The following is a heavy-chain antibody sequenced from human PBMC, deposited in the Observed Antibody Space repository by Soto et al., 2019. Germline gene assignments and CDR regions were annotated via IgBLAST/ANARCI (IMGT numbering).Heavy chain of an antibody. Sequence: GGSLRLSCAASGFTFSSYGMHWVRQAPGKGLEWVAVIWYDGSNKYYADSVKGRFTISRDNSKNTLYLQMNSLRAEDTAVYYCANSVYSSSWYWFDPWGQGTLVTVSS. CDR2: IWYDGSNK. D-gene: IGHD6-13*01. V-gene: IGHV3-30*02. CDR3: ANSVYSSSWYWFDP. J-gene: IGHJ5*02. CDR1: GFTFSSYG.